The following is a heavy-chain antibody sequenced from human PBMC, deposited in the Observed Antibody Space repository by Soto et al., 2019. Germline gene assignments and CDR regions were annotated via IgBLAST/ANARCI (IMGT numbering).Heavy chain of an antibody. J-gene: IGHJ4*02. Sequence: SETLSLTCTVSGGSISSYYWSWIRQPPGKGLEWIGYIYYSGSTNYNPSLKSRVTISVDTSKNQFSLELSSVTAADTAVYYCAREEQLAGIGYWGQGTLVTVSS. D-gene: IGHD6-6*01. CDR2: IYYSGST. V-gene: IGHV4-59*01. CDR1: GGSISSYY. CDR3: AREEQLAGIGY.